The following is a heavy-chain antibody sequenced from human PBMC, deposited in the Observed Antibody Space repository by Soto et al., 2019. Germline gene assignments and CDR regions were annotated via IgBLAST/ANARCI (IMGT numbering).Heavy chain of an antibody. CDR1: GGSSSTYY. CDR2: ISYSGST. J-gene: IGHJ6*02. CDR3: ARGTRATQYYYYFYGMDV. Sequence: ASETLSLSCTVAGGSSSTYYGSWIRQPPGKGLEWIGYISYSGSTNYNPSLKSRLTISLNTSKKHFSLKLSSVTAADTAVYYCARGTRATQYYYYFYGMDVWGQGTTVT. V-gene: IGHV4-59*01.